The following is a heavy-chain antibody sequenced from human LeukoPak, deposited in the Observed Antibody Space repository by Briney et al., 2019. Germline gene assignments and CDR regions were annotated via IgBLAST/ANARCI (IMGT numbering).Heavy chain of an antibody. Sequence: SETLSLTCTVSGGSISSGGYYWSWIRQHPGKGLEWIGYIYYSGSTYYNPSLKSRVTISVDTSKNQFSLKLSSVTAADTAVYYCARGIVVVPAAEQQLDDAFDIWGQGTMVTVSS. CDR2: IYYSGST. J-gene: IGHJ3*02. CDR1: GGSISSGGYY. D-gene: IGHD2-2*01. V-gene: IGHV4-31*03. CDR3: ARGIVVVPAAEQQLDDAFDI.